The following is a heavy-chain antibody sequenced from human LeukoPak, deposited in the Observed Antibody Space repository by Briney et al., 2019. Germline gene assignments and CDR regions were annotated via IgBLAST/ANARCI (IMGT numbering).Heavy chain of an antibody. CDR2: INHSGST. J-gene: IGHJ3*02. V-gene: IGHV4-34*01. Sequence: SDTLSLTCAVYGGSFSRYYWSWIRQPPGKGLEWIGEINHSGSTNYNPSVKSRVTISVDTSKNQFSLKLSSVSAADTAVYYCARPVRRTRPNDAFDIWGQGTMVTVSS. CDR1: GGSFSRYY. CDR3: ARPVRRTRPNDAFDI. D-gene: IGHD2-2*01.